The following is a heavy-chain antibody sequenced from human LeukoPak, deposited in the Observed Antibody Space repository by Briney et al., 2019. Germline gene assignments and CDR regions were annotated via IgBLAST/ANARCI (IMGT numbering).Heavy chain of an antibody. CDR2: IYPENSYV. D-gene: IGHD1-14*01. CDR1: ECRFTNCW. V-gene: IGHV5-51*01. Sequence: GESLKISCKGSECRFTNCWIGWVRQKPGRGLEWMGLIYPENSYVRYSQSLQGQVIISVDKSISTAYLQWNNLKASDTAMYYCARQNREDATGRKFDPWGQGTLVIVSS. J-gene: IGHJ5*02. CDR3: ARQNREDATGRKFDP.